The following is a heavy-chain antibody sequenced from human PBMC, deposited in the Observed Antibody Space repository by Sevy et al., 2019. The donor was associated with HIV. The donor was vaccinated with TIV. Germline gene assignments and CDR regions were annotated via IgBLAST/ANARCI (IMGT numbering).Heavy chain of an antibody. Sequence: GGYLRLSCTASGFNFDDYGMHWVRQAPGKGLEWVSGISWNSRSIGYADSVKGRFTISRDGAQNSLYLQMSSLRPEDTAFYYCAKDIAVAGPLLYYFDYWGQGTLVTVSS. CDR2: ISWNSRSI. CDR1: GFNFDDYG. J-gene: IGHJ4*02. D-gene: IGHD6-19*01. V-gene: IGHV3-9*01. CDR3: AKDIAVAGPLLYYFDY.